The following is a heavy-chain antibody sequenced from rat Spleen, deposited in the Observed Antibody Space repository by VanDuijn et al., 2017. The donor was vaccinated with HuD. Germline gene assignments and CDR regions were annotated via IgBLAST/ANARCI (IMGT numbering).Heavy chain of an antibody. Sequence: EVQLVESGGGLVQPGRSLKLSCAASGFTFSNYGMAWVRQAPTKGLEWVATISYDGSSTYYRDSVKGRFTISRDNARSVLDLEMDSLRSEDTATYYCASRTGNWFAYWGQGTLVTVSS. CDR1: GFTFSNYG. CDR2: ISYDGSST. D-gene: IGHD5-1*01. J-gene: IGHJ3*01. V-gene: IGHV5-29*01. CDR3: ASRTGNWFAY.